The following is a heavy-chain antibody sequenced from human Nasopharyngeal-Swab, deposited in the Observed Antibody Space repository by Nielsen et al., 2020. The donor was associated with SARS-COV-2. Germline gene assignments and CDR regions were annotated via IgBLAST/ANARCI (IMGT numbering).Heavy chain of an antibody. J-gene: IGHJ4*02. Sequence: GSLKISCAASGFTFSSYWMSWVRQAPGKGLEWVANIKEDGSEKYYVDSVKGRFTISRDNAKNSLYLEMNSLRAEDTAVYYCLRGDRRDYWGPGTLVSVSS. CDR3: LRGDRRDY. V-gene: IGHV3-7*01. CDR2: IKEDGSEK. CDR1: GFTFSSYW. D-gene: IGHD3-22*01.